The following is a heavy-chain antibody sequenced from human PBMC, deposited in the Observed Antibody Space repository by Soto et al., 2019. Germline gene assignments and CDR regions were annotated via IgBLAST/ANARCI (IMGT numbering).Heavy chain of an antibody. D-gene: IGHD4-17*01. J-gene: IGHJ6*03. CDR2: ISSSSSYI. CDR3: ARGRATVTTFSPEYYYYMDV. CDR1: GFTFSSYS. V-gene: IGHV3-21*01. Sequence: GGSLRLSCAASGFTFSSYSMNWVRQAPGKGLEWVSSISSSSSYIYYADSVKGRFTISRDNAKNSLYLQMNSLRAEDTAVYYCARGRATVTTFSPEYYYYMDVWGKGTTVTVSS.